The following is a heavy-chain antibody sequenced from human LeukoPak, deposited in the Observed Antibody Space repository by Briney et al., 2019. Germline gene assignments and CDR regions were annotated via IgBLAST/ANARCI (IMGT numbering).Heavy chain of an antibody. V-gene: IGHV1-8*03. Sequence: ASLKVSCKTSGYTSTSYHINWVRQATGQGLEWMGWMDPYSGDRGSAQKFQGRVSITSDTSIGTAYMELSSLRSDDTAVYFCARTTSLTASGYDYWGQGTLVTVSS. CDR3: ARTTSLTASGYDY. CDR2: MDPYSGDR. D-gene: IGHD4-17*01. CDR1: GYTSTSYH. J-gene: IGHJ4*02.